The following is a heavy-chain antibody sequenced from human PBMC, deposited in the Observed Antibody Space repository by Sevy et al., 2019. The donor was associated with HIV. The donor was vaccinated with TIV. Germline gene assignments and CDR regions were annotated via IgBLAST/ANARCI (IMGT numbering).Heavy chain of an antibody. CDR2: TYYRSKWYN. Sequence: KQSQTLSLTCAISGDSVSSNSAAWNWIRQSPSRGLEWLGRTYYRSKWYNNYALSVRSRITINPDTSKNQFSLQRNSVTPEDTAVYFCARDTAYLFDYWGQGTLVTVSS. V-gene: IGHV6-1*01. J-gene: IGHJ4*02. CDR1: GDSVSSNSAA. CDR3: ARDTAYLFDY. D-gene: IGHD5-18*01.